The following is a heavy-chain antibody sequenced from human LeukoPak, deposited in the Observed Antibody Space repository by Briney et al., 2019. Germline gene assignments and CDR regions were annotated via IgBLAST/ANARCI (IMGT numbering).Heavy chain of an antibody. V-gene: IGHV1-2*04. J-gene: IGHJ1*01. D-gene: IGHD6-19*01. Sequence: ASVKVSCKASGYTFTGYYMHWVRQAPGQGLEWMGWINPNSGGTNYAQKFQGWVTMTRDTSISTAYMELSRLRSDDTAVYYCARADSSGWYDQHWGQGTLVTVSS. CDR3: ARADSSGWYDQH. CDR2: INPNSGGT. CDR1: GYTFTGYY.